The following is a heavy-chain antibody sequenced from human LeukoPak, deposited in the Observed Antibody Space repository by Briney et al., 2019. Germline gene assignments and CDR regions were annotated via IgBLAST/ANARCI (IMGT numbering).Heavy chain of an antibody. Sequence: ASVKVSCKASGYTFTSYGISWVRQAPGQGLEWMGWISAYNGNTNYAQKLRGRVTMTTDTSTSTAYMELRSLRSDDTAVYYCAREPDPSYSGTPDYWGQGTLVTVSS. D-gene: IGHD1-26*01. CDR2: ISAYNGNT. CDR1: GYTFTSYG. CDR3: AREPDPSYSGTPDY. V-gene: IGHV1-18*01. J-gene: IGHJ4*02.